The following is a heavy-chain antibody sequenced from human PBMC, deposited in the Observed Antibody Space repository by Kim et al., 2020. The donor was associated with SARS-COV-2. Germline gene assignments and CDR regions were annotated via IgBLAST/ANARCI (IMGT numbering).Heavy chain of an antibody. J-gene: IGHJ4*02. Sequence: GGSLRLSCAASGFSFSDYYMTWIRQAPGKGLEWVAYINSDGSSTDYADSVNGRFTISRDSVKRSVSLQMNSLTPEDTAVYYCVREPLNWGQRTLVTVSS. CDR3: VREPLN. V-gene: IGHV3-11*01. CDR2: INSDGSST. CDR1: GFSFSDYY.